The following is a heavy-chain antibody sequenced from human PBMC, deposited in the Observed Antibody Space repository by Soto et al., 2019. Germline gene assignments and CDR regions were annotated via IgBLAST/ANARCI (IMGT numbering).Heavy chain of an antibody. J-gene: IGHJ4*02. Sequence: SVKVSCKASGGTFSSYTISWVRQAPGQGLEWMGRIIPILGIANYAQKFQGRVTITADKSTSTAYMELSSLRSEDTAVYYCARASYYGSGSSGPFDYWGQGTLVTVSS. CDR3: ARASYYGSGSSGPFDY. V-gene: IGHV1-69*02. CDR1: GGTFSSYT. D-gene: IGHD3-10*01. CDR2: IIPILGIA.